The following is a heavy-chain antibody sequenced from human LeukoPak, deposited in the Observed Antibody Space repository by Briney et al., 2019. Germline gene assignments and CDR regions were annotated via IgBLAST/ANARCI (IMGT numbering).Heavy chain of an antibody. CDR2: IYYSGST. CDR3: ASATAALSRYFDY. CDR1: GGSISSGGYS. Sequence: SSQTLPLTCTVSGGSISSGGYSWSWIRQHPGKGLEWIGYIYYSGSTYYNPSLKSRVTISVDTSKNQFSLKLSSVTAADTAVYYCASATAALSRYFDYWGQGTLVTVSS. D-gene: IGHD6-13*01. V-gene: IGHV4-31*03. J-gene: IGHJ4*02.